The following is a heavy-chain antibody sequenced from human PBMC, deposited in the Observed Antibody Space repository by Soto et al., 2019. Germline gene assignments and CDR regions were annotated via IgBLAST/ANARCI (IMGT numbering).Heavy chain of an antibody. CDR2: IISMFGTT. CDR1: AGTFSSYA. J-gene: IGHJ6*02. Sequence: QVQLVQSGAEVKKPGSSVKVSCKASAGTFSSYAISWVRQAPGQGLEWMGGIISMFGTTNYAQKFQDRITITADESTRTAYMELSSLRSEDTAIYYCARSVITAQYGAYFYYGMDVWGQGTTVTVSS. CDR3: ARSVITAQYGAYFYYGMDV. D-gene: IGHD6-6*01. V-gene: IGHV1-69*01.